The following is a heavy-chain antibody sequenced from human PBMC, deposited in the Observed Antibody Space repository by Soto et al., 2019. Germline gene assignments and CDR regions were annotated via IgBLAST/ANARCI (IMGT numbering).Heavy chain of an antibody. D-gene: IGHD3-3*01. CDR3: ARDQGITTSGVYPMYYYGMDV. CDR2: ISTDNGNT. CDR1: GYTFTNSG. V-gene: IGHV1-18*01. Sequence: ASVKVSCKASGYTFTNSGISWVRQAPGQGLEWMGWISTDNGNTNYAQHLQGRVSMTTDTSTSTAYMDLRSLRSDDTAVYYCARDQGITTSGVYPMYYYGMDVRGQGTTVTVSS. J-gene: IGHJ6*02.